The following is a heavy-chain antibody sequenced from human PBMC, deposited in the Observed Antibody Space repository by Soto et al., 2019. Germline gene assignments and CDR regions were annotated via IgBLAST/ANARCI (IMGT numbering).Heavy chain of an antibody. D-gene: IGHD3-10*01. CDR3: AKDIHYGSGTVFDP. CDR2: ISWNSGSI. Sequence: DVQLVESGGGLVQPGRSLRLSCAASGFTFDDYAMHWVRQAPGKGLEWVSGISWNSGSIGYADSVKGRFTISRDNAKNSLYLQMNSLRAEDTALYYCAKDIHYGSGTVFDPWGQGTLVTVSS. CDR1: GFTFDDYA. V-gene: IGHV3-9*01. J-gene: IGHJ5*02.